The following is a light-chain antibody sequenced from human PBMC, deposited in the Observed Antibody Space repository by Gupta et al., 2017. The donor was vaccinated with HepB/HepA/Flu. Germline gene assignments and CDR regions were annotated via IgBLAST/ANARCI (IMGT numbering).Light chain of an antibody. CDR1: SSHIGSNS. V-gene: IGLV1-44*01. CDR2: SNN. CDR3: ATWDDSRNGWV. J-gene: IGLJ3*02. Sequence: SVLPPPPSASGTPGQRVTSSCSGSSSHIGSNSVTWYQQLPGTAPKVLIYSNNQRPSGVPERFSGSKYGTSAALAISGLQAEDEADYYCATWDDSRNGWVFGGGTKLTVL.